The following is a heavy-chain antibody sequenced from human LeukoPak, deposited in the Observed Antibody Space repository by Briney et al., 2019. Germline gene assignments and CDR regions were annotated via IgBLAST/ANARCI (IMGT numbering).Heavy chain of an antibody. CDR3: ARDYCGGDCSPHWYYYGMDV. Sequence: SETLSLTCTVSGGSISSGDYYWSWIRQPPGKGLEWFGYIYYSGSTYYNPSLKSRVAISVDTSKNQFSLKLSSVTAADTAVYYCARDYCGGDCSPHWYYYGMDVWGQGTTVTVSS. CDR2: IYYSGST. CDR1: GGSISSGDYY. J-gene: IGHJ6*02. V-gene: IGHV4-30-4*01. D-gene: IGHD2-21*02.